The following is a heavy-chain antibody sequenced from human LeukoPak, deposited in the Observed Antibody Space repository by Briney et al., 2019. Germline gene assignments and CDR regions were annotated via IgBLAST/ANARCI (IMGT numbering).Heavy chain of an antibody. V-gene: IGHV4-4*02. CDR3: AVGGVYLRGGAEAFDI. D-gene: IGHD3-10*01. Sequence: SETLPLTCAVSGGSISSSNWWSWVRQPPGKGLEWIGEIYHSGSTNYNPSLKSRVTISVDKSKNQFSLKLSSVTAADTAVYYCAVGGVYLRGGAEAFDIWGQGTMVTVSS. J-gene: IGHJ3*02. CDR1: GGSISSSNW. CDR2: IYHSGST.